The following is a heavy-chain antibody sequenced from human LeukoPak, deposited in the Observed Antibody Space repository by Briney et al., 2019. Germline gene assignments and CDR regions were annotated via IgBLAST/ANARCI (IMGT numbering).Heavy chain of an antibody. V-gene: IGHV3-23*01. J-gene: IGHJ4*02. CDR2: ILGSGRSA. CDR1: GFTFNNYA. Sequence: GGSLRLSCAASGFTFNNYAMSWVRQAPGKGLEWVSAILGSGRSAYYADSVKGRFTISRDNSKNSLFLQMNSLRVEDTALYYCSKWGDYAVWTGYYDSDFWGQGTLVTVSA. D-gene: IGHD3/OR15-3a*01. CDR3: SKWGDYAVWTGYYDSDF.